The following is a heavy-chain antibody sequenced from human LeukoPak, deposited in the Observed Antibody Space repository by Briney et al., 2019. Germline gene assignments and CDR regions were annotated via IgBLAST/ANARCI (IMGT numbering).Heavy chain of an antibody. Sequence: GGSLRLSCAASGFTLNDYYVNWLRQAPGKGLEWISYISSNSGAVNYADSVKGRFTMSRDYAKNSVYLEMTSLRGEDTGVYYCARVHNTVFWGQGILVTVSS. D-gene: IGHD4-11*01. J-gene: IGHJ1*01. CDR1: GFTLNDYY. CDR2: ISSNSGAV. CDR3: ARVHNTVF. V-gene: IGHV3-11*01.